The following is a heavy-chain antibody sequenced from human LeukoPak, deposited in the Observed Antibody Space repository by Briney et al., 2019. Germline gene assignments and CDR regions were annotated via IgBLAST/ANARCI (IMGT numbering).Heavy chain of an antibody. J-gene: IGHJ4*02. V-gene: IGHV3-21*01. CDR2: ITGSSSYI. Sequence: GGSLRLSCGASGYTSSTYTMHWVRRAPGEGLEWVSSITGSSSYIFSADSLKGRFTISRDNAKNLLYLQMNSLRAEDTAVYYCARVAGESRDYWGQGTLVTVSS. CDR1: GYTSSTYT. CDR3: ARVAGESRDY.